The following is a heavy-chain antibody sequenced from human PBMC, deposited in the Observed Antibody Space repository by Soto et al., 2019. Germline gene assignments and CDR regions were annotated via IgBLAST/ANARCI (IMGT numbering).Heavy chain of an antibody. CDR3: ARDGRLIAEGYDYYGMAV. Sequence: QVQLVQSGAEVKKPGSSVKVSCKASGGTFSSYAISWVRQAPGQGLEWMGGIIPIFGTANYAQKFQDRVTITAEESTSTSDMELSSLGSEDTDVYYCARDGRLIAEGYDYYGMAVWGQGTTVTVSS. V-gene: IGHV1-69*01. J-gene: IGHJ6*02. CDR2: IIPIFGTA. D-gene: IGHD3-22*01. CDR1: GGTFSSYA.